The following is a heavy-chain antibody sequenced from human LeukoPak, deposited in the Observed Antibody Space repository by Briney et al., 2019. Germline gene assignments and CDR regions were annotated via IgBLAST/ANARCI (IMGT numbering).Heavy chain of an antibody. D-gene: IGHD3-22*01. CDR2: IYSGGST. Sequence: PGGSLRLSCAASGFTFSSYSMSWVRQAPGKGLEWVSVIYSGGSTYYADSVKGRFTISRDNSKNTLYLQMNSLRAEDTAVYYCARESYYDSSGRGAPPYYMDVWGKGTTVTISS. J-gene: IGHJ6*03. V-gene: IGHV3-53*01. CDR3: ARESYYDSSGRGAPPYYMDV. CDR1: GFTFSSYS.